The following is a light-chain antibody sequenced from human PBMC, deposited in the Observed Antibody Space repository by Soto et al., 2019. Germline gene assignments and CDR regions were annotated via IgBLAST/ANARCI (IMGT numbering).Light chain of an antibody. CDR2: TND. CDR3: AVWDDSLNGHV. Sequence: QSALTQPPSASXTPGQTVTISCSGSSSNIGTSSVHWYKHLPGTAPKPLIYTNDQRPSGVPDRFSGSKSGTSASLAISGLQSEDEADYYCAVWDDSLNGHVFGAGTKVTVL. V-gene: IGLV1-44*01. J-gene: IGLJ1*01. CDR1: SSNIGTSS.